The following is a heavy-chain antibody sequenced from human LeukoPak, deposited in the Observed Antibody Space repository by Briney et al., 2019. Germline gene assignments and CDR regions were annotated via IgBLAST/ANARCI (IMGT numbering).Heavy chain of an antibody. J-gene: IGHJ4*02. CDR3: TKKLTVAGTFDY. Sequence: GGSLRLSCAASGFTFSSYAMSWVRQAPGKGLEWVSAITANGGSTYYADSVKGRFTISRDNSKNTLSLQMNSLRAEDTAIYYCTKKLTVAGTFDYRGQGTLVTVSS. V-gene: IGHV3-23*01. CDR2: ITANGGST. D-gene: IGHD6-19*01. CDR1: GFTFSSYA.